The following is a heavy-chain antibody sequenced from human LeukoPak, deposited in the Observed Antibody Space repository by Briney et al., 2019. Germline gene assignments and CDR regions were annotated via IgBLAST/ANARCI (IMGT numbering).Heavy chain of an antibody. D-gene: IGHD1-26*01. CDR3: ATLPTVGATRGGDY. V-gene: IGHV1-2*02. Sequence: ASVKVSCKASGYTFTGYYMHWVRQAPGQGLEWMGWINPNSGGTNYAQKFQGRVTMTRDTSISTAYMELSRLRSDDTAVYYCATLPTVGATRGGDYWGQGTLVTVSS. J-gene: IGHJ4*02. CDR1: GYTFTGYY. CDR2: INPNSGGT.